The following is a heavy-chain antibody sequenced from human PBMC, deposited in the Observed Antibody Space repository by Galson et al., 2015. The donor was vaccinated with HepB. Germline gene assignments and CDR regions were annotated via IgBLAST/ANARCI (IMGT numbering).Heavy chain of an antibody. CDR3: ARGGEVPAANDAFDI. CDR1: GYTFTSYY. V-gene: IGHV1-46*01. D-gene: IGHD2-2*01. J-gene: IGHJ3*02. Sequence: SVKVSCKASGYTFTSYYMHWVRQAPGQGPEWMGIINPSGGSTSYAQKFQGRVTMTRDTSTSTVYMELSSLRSEDTAVYYCARGGEVPAANDAFDIWGQGTMDTVSS. CDR2: INPSGGST.